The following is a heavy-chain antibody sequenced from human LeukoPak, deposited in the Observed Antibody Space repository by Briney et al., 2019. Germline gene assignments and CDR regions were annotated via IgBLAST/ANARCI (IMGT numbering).Heavy chain of an antibody. D-gene: IGHD3-10*01. Sequence: QPGESLRLSCAASGFTLSDYRMSWIRQAPGKGPEWVANIKGDGSEKNYVDSVKGRFTISRDNAKNSLYLQMNSLRAEDTAIYYCAREGSLFQYWGQGTLVTVSS. CDR2: IKGDGSEK. J-gene: IGHJ4*02. CDR1: GFTLSDYR. CDR3: AREGSLFQY. V-gene: IGHV3-7*01.